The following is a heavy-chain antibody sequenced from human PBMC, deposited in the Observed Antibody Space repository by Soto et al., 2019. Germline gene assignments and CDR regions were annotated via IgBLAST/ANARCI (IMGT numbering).Heavy chain of an antibody. V-gene: IGHV3-21*01. Sequence: EEQLVESGGGLVKPGGSLRLSCAASGFTFSSYTMNWVRQAPGKGLEWVSSISSSGSYIHYADSVKGRFTISRDNAKNSLFQQMDRLRAEDTAVYYCARDVETSMNELNYFAPGGQETLVTVSS. D-gene: IGHD5-18*01. CDR1: GFTFSSYT. CDR3: ARDVETSMNELNYFAP. J-gene: IGHJ5*02. CDR2: ISSSGSYI.